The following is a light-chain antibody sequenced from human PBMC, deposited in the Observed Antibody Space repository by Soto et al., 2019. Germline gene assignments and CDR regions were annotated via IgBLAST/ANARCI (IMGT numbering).Light chain of an antibody. J-gene: IGKJ3*01. Sequence: EIVLTQSPGTLSLSPGERATLSCGASQSVSSSYLAWYQQKPGQAPRLLIYGASSRATGIPDRFSGSGSGTDFTLTISRLEPEDFGVYYCQQYGDSPLTSGPGTKVDIK. CDR2: GAS. CDR3: QQYGDSPLT. CDR1: QSVSSSY. V-gene: IGKV3-20*01.